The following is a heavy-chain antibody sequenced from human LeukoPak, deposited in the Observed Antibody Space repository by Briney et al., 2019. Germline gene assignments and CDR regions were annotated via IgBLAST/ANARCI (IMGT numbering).Heavy chain of an antibody. J-gene: IGHJ4*02. V-gene: IGHV4-38-2*02. Sequence: SETLSLTCTVSGYSISSGYYWGWIRPPPGKGLEWIGSISHSESTYYNPSLKSRVTISLDTSKNQFSLKLSSVTAADTAIYYCAREGDVVGATIASWGQGTLVTVSS. CDR1: GYSISSGYY. D-gene: IGHD1-26*01. CDR2: ISHSEST. CDR3: AREGDVVGATIAS.